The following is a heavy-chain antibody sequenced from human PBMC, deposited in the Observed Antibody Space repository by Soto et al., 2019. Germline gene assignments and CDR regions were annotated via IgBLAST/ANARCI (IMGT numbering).Heavy chain of an antibody. D-gene: IGHD3-22*01. Sequence: QVQLVESGGGVVQPGRSLRLSCAASGFTFSSYGMHWVRQAPGKGLEWVAVISYDGSNKYYADSVKGRFTISRDNSKNTLYLQMNRLRAEDTAVYYCAKDAIPAYDSSGYYDYWGQGTLVTVSS. CDR1: GFTFSSYG. V-gene: IGHV3-30*18. CDR2: ISYDGSNK. CDR3: AKDAIPAYDSSGYYDY. J-gene: IGHJ4*02.